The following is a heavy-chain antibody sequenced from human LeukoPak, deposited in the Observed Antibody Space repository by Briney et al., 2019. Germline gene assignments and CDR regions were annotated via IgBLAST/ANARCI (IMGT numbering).Heavy chain of an antibody. Sequence: PGGSLRLSCAASGFTFSSYGMHWVRQAPGKGLEWVAVIWYDGSNKYYADSVKGRFTISRDNSKNTLYLQMNSLRAEDTAVYYCARSLSGSYFDYWGQGTLVTVS. J-gene: IGHJ4*02. CDR1: GFTFSSYG. CDR2: IWYDGSNK. V-gene: IGHV3-33*01. D-gene: IGHD1-26*01. CDR3: ARSLSGSYFDY.